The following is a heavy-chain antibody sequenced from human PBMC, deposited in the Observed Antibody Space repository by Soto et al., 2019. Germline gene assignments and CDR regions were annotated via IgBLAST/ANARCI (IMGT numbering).Heavy chain of an antibody. D-gene: IGHD5-12*01. V-gene: IGHV3-23*01. CDR1: GFTFSSYA. J-gene: IGHJ4*02. CDR2: ISGSGGST. CDR3: AKDQYSGYDYGKFDY. Sequence: PGGSLRLSCAASGFTFSSYAMSWVRQAPGKGLEWVSAISGSGGSTYYADSVKGRFTISRDNSKNTLYLQMNSLRAEDTAVYYCAKDQYSGYDYGKFDYWGQGTLVTVSS.